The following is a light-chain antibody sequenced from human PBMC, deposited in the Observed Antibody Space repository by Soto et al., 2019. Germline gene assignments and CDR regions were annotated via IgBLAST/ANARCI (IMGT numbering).Light chain of an antibody. V-gene: IGLV2-14*01. Sequence: QSVLTRPASVSGSPGQSITISCTGTSSDVGGYNYVSWYQQHPGKAPKLMIYEVNNRPSGVSNRFSGSKSGNTASLTISGLRAEDEADYYCSSYTSSSTFVLGSGTKVTVL. CDR3: SSYTSSSTFV. CDR2: EVN. J-gene: IGLJ1*01. CDR1: SSDVGGYNY.